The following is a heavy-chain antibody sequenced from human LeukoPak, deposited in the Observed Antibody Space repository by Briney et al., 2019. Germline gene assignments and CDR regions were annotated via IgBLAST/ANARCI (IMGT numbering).Heavy chain of an antibody. CDR2: ISYDATNK. CDR1: GFIFSSYA. V-gene: IGHV3-30*04. Sequence: GRSLRLSCAASGFIFSSYAMHWVRQAPGKGLEWVAVISYDATNKYYADSVKGRFTISRDNSKNTLYVEMNSLRAEDTALYYCARDSGYDKYYFDYWGQGTLVTVSS. J-gene: IGHJ4*02. D-gene: IGHD5-12*01. CDR3: ARDSGYDKYYFDY.